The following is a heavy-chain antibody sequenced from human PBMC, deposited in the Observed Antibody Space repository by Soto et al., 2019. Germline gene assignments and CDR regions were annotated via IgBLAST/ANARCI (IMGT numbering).Heavy chain of an antibody. V-gene: IGHV3-33*01. CDR3: ARDLLGVGSSSYWFDP. CDR1: GFTFRSYG. CDR2: IWYDGSNK. D-gene: IGHD6-6*01. J-gene: IGHJ5*02. Sequence: AGGSLRLSCAASGFTFRSYGIHWGRQAPGKGLEWVAVIWYDGSNKYYADSVKGRFTISRDNSKNTLYLQMNSLRAEDTAVYYCARDLLGVGSSSYWFDPWGQGTLVTVSS.